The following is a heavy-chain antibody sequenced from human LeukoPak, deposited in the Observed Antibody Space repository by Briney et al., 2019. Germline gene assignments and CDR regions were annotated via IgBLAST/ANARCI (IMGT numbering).Heavy chain of an antibody. V-gene: IGHV3-73*01. CDR3: TRDYGALFDY. CDR1: GFTFSGSA. Sequence: PGGSLKLSCAASGFTFSGSAMHWVRQASGKGLEWVGRIRSKANSYATAYAASVKGRFTISRDDSKNTAYLQMNSLKTEDTAVYYCTRDYGALFDYWGQGTLVTVSS. D-gene: IGHD4-17*01. CDR2: IRSKANSYAT. J-gene: IGHJ4*02.